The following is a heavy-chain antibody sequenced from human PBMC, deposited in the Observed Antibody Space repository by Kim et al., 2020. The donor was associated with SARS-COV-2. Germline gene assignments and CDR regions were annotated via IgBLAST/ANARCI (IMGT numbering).Heavy chain of an antibody. CDR3: ARGQGLITMIVVVVGAFDY. V-gene: IGHV4-31*03. CDR1: GGSISSGGYY. CDR2: IYYSGST. Sequence: SETLSLTCTVSGGSISSGGYYWSWIRQHPGKGLEWIGYIYYSGSTYYNPSLKSRLTISVDTSKNQFSLKLSSVTAADTAMYYCARGQGLITMIVVVVGAFDYWGQGTLVTVSS. D-gene: IGHD3-22*01. J-gene: IGHJ4*02.